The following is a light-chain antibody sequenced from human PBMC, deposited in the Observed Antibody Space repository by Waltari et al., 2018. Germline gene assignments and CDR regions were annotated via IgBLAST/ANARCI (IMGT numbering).Light chain of an antibody. CDR2: AAS. Sequence: DIQMTQSPPSLSASAGDRVTITCRASQSISSYLNWYQQKPGIAPKLLIYAASSLQSGVPSRVSGSGSGRDFTLIISSLQPEDFATYACQQSYSHTRTFGQGTKVEIK. CDR3: QQSYSHTRT. V-gene: IGKV1-39*01. CDR1: QSISSY. J-gene: IGKJ1*01.